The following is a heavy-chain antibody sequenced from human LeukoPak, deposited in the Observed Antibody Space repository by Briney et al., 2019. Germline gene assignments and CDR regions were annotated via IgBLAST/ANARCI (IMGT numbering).Heavy chain of an antibody. V-gene: IGHV4-31*03. J-gene: IGHJ4*02. CDR1: GGSISSGGYY. CDR2: IYYSGNT. Sequence: SETLSLTCTVSGGSISSGGYYWSWIRQHPGKGLEWIGYIYYSGNTHYNPSLKSRVTISVDTSKNQFSLKLSSLTAADTAVYYCARRSVAHFDYWGQGTLVTVSS. CDR3: ARRSVAHFDY. D-gene: IGHD6-19*01.